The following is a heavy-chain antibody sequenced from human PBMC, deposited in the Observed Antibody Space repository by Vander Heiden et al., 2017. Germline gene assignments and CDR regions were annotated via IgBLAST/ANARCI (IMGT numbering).Heavy chain of an antibody. Sequence: EVQLLESGGGLVQPGGSLRPSCAASGFTFSSYAMSWVRQAPGKGLEWVSAISGSGGSTYYADSVKGRFTISRDNSKNTLYLQMNSLRAEDTAVYYCAKDPAAGGYFDYWGQGTLVTVSS. D-gene: IGHD3-10*01. CDR1: GFTFSSYA. V-gene: IGHV3-23*01. CDR2: ISGSGGST. J-gene: IGHJ4*02. CDR3: AKDPAAGGYFDY.